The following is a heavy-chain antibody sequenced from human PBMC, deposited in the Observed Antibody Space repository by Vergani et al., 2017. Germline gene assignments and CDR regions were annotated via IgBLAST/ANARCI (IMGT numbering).Heavy chain of an antibody. CDR1: GFTVSSNY. D-gene: IGHD2-2*01. J-gene: IGHJ4*02. CDR2: IYSGGST. Sequence: EVQLLESGGGLVQPGGSLRLSCAASGFTVSSNYMSWVRQAPGKGLEWVSVIYSGGSTYYADSVKGRFTIPRDNSKNTLYLQMNSLRAEDTAVYYCARGVGYCSSTSCFYFDYWGQGTLVTVSS. V-gene: IGHV3-53*01. CDR3: ARGVGYCSSTSCFYFDY.